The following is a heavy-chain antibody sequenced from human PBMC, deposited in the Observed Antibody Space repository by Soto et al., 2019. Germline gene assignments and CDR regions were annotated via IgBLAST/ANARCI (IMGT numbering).Heavy chain of an antibody. CDR3: ARGYDSSGYPIDY. CDR2: IYYSGST. J-gene: IGHJ4*02. D-gene: IGHD3-22*01. Sequence: PSETLSLTCTVSGGSISSGGYYWSWIRQHPGKGLEWIGYIYYSGSTYYNPSLKSRVTISVDTSKNQFSLKLSSVTAADTAVYYCARGYDSSGYPIDYWGQGTLVTVSS. V-gene: IGHV4-31*03. CDR1: GGSISSGGYY.